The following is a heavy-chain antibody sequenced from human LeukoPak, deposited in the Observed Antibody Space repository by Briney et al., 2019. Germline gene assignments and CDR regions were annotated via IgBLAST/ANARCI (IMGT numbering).Heavy chain of an antibody. V-gene: IGHV3-7*01. J-gene: IGHJ3*02. CDR1: GFTFSSYW. D-gene: IGHD2-15*01. CDR3: GRNSCSGGSCSELAFII. CDR2: IKQDGSEK. Sequence: GGSLRLSCAASGFTFSSYWMSWVRQAPGKGLEWVANIKQDGSEKYYVDSVKGRFTISRDNAKNSLYLQMNSLRAEDTAVYYCGRNSCSGGSCSELAFIIWGKGQRVTVFS.